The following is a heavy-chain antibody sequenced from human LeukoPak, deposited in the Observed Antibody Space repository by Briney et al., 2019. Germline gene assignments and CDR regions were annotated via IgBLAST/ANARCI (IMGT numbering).Heavy chain of an antibody. J-gene: IGHJ4*02. CDR2: IYYSGST. Sequence: SETLSLTCTVSGGSISSSSYYWGWVRQPPGKGLEWIGSIYYSGSTYYNPSLKGRVTISVDTSKNQFSLKLSSVTAADTAVYYCARGRSSWFDYWGQGTLVTVSS. CDR3: ARGRSSWFDY. CDR1: GGSISSSSYY. D-gene: IGHD6-13*01. V-gene: IGHV4-39*07.